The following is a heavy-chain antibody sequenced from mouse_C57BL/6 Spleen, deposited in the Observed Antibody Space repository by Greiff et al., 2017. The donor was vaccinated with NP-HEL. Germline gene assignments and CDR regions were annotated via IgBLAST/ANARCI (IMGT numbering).Heavy chain of an antibody. CDR3: ARDYGSRRYFDV. J-gene: IGHJ1*03. CDR1: GFTFSSYG. Sequence: EVQLVESGGDLVKPGGSLKLSCAASGFTFSSYGMSWVRQTPDKRLEWVATISSGGSYTYYPDSVKGRFTISRDNAKNTLYLQMSSLKSEDTAMYYCARDYGSRRYFDVWGTGTTVTVSS. CDR2: ISSGGSYT. D-gene: IGHD1-1*01. V-gene: IGHV5-6*01.